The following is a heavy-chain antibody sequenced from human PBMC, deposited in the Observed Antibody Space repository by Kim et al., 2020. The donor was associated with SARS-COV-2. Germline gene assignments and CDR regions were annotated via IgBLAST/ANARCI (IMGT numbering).Heavy chain of an antibody. Sequence: ADSVKCRFTISRDNSKNTLYLQMNSLRAEDTAVYYCAKDRAITTDWGFDYWGQGTLVTVSS. V-gene: IGHV3-30*02. CDR3: AKDRAITTDWGFDY. J-gene: IGHJ4*02. D-gene: IGHD3-16*01.